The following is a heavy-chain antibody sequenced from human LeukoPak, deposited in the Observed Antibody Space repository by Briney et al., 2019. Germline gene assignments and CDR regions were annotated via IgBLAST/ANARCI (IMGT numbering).Heavy chain of an antibody. V-gene: IGHV4-59*01. CDR1: GGSISSYY. Sequence: PSETLSPTCTVSGGSISSYYWSWIRQPPGKGLEWIGYIYHSGTTNYNPSLKSRVTISVGTSKSQFSLKLSSVTAADTAIYYCARNIVGPRQVDYWGQGTLVTVSS. CDR2: IYHSGTT. J-gene: IGHJ4*02. D-gene: IGHD1-26*01. CDR3: ARNIVGPRQVDY.